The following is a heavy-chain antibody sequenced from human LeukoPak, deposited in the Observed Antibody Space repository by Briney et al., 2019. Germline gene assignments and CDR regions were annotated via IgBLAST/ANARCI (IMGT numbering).Heavy chain of an antibody. J-gene: IGHJ5*02. CDR1: GFTFSSYG. Sequence: GGSLRLSCAASGFTFSSYGMHWVRQAPGKGLEWVAVISYDGSNKYYADSVKGRFTIPRDNSKNTLYLQMNSLRAEDTAVYYCAKASWIPWGQGTLVTVSS. V-gene: IGHV3-30*18. D-gene: IGHD5-12*01. CDR3: AKASWIP. CDR2: ISYDGSNK.